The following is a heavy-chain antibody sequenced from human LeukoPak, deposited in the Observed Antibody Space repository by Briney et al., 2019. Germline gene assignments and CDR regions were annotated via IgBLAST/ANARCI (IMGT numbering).Heavy chain of an antibody. Sequence: GRSLRLSCAASGFTFSSYGMHWVRQAPGKGLEWVAVIWYDGSNKYYADSVKGRFTISRDNSKNTLYLQMNSLRAEDTAVYYCARDARTMDYGMDVWGQGTTVTVSS. CDR2: IWYDGSNK. CDR3: ARDARTMDYGMDV. D-gene: IGHD3-10*01. J-gene: IGHJ6*02. CDR1: GFTFSSYG. V-gene: IGHV3-33*01.